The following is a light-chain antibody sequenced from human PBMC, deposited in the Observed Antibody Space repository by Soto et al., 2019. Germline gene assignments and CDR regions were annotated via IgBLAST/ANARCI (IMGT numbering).Light chain of an antibody. CDR3: SSYTSSSTLVV. CDR1: SSAVGGYNY. V-gene: IGLV2-14*01. Sequence: QSALTQPASVSGSPGQSITISCTGTSSAVGGYNYVSWYQQHPGKAPKLMIYDVSNRPSGVSNRFSGSKSGNTASLTLSGLQAEDEADSYCSSYTSSSTLVVFGGGTKLTVL. J-gene: IGLJ2*01. CDR2: DVS.